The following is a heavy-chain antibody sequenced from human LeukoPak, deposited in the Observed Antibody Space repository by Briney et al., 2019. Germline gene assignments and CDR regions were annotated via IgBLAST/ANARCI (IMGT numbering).Heavy chain of an antibody. CDR1: GYTFTGYY. D-gene: IGHD3-9*01. CDR2: INPNSGGT. J-gene: IGHJ4*02. Sequence: ASVKVSCKASGYTFTGYYMHWVRQAPGQGLEWMGWINPNSGGTNYAQKFQGRVTMTRDTSISTAYMELSRLRSDDTAVYYCARDYLTGYYRAEFDYWGQGTLVTVSS. CDR3: ARDYLTGYYRAEFDY. V-gene: IGHV1-2*02.